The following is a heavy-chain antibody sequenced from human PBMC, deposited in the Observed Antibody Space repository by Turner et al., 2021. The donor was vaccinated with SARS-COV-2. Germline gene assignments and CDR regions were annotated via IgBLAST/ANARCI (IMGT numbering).Heavy chain of an antibody. Sequence: QVQLQESGPGLVKPSDTLSLTCSVAGGSLTSYYWSWIRQAPGKGLEWIGYVYYDGSSNYNPSLKSRVTISVDTSKNQFSLKLTSVTAADTAVYYCASGSGSYSAWYFDYWGQGTLVTVSS. D-gene: IGHD2-21*02. CDR3: ASGSGSYSAWYFDY. CDR1: GGSLTSYY. J-gene: IGHJ4*02. CDR2: VYYDGSS. V-gene: IGHV4-59*01.